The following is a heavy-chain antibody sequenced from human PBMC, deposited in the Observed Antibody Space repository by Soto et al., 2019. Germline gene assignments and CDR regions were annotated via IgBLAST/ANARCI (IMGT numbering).Heavy chain of an antibody. J-gene: IGHJ4*02. V-gene: IGHV1-2*02. CDR3: AQGGGYGHGH. D-gene: IGHD1-1*01. CDR2: ISPRRGDH. Sequence: QLVQSGAEVTKPGASVKVSCKTSGYNFSAHYIHWVRQPPGHGLEWMGWISPRRGDHHSADKFQARLTGTTETATTTACMHLSGLRFNDSAVYDCAQGGGYGHGHWGPGT. CDR1: GYNFSAHY.